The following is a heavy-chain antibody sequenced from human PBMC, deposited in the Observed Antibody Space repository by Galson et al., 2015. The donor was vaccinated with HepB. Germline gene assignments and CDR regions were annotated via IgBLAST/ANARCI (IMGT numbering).Heavy chain of an antibody. J-gene: IGHJ4*02. CDR1: GFTFSVYA. CDR2: ISSTGGST. D-gene: IGHD1-26*01. Sequence: SLRLSCAASGFTFSVYAMHWVRQAPGKGLEYVSAISSTGGSTYYADSVKGRFTISRDNSKNTLYLQMSSLRAEDTAVYYCARDSPIVGAPRFDYWGQGTLVTVSS. V-gene: IGHV3-64D*06. CDR3: ARDSPIVGAPRFDY.